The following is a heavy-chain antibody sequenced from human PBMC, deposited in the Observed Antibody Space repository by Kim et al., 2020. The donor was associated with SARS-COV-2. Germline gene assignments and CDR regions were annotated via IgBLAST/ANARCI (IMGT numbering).Heavy chain of an antibody. D-gene: IGHD3-22*01. CDR2: IYYSGST. J-gene: IGHJ5*02. Sequence: SETLSLTCTVSGGSISSSSYYWGWIRQPPGKGLEWIGSIYYSGSTYYNPSLKSRVTISVDTSKNQFSLKLSSVTAADTAVYYCARQEFSSGYYPNWFDPWGQGTLVTVSS. CDR1: GGSISSSSYY. CDR3: ARQEFSSGYYPNWFDP. V-gene: IGHV4-39*01.